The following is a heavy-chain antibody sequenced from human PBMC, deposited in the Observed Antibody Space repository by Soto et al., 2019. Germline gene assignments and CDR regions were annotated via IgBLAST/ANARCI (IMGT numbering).Heavy chain of an antibody. V-gene: IGHV4-31*03. J-gene: IGHJ4*02. CDR1: GGSISSGGYY. Sequence: SETLSLTCTVSGGSISSGGYYWSWIRQHPGKGLEWIGYIYYSGSTYYNPSLKSRVTISVDTSKNQFSLKLSSVTAADTAVYYCARDRVTTAWDYFDYWGQGTLVTVSS. CDR2: IYYSGST. D-gene: IGHD4-17*01. CDR3: ARDRVTTAWDYFDY.